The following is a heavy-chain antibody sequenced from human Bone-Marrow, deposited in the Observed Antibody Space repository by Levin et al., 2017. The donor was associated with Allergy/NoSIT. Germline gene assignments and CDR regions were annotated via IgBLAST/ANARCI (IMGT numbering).Heavy chain of an antibody. Sequence: PGGSLRLSCAASGXXXTXSWMXXXXXXXXKGLEWVGRIKSKGDGGTTDYAAPVKGRFTISRDDSRKTVYLEMNSLKTEDTAVYYCATELYWVFNMWGQGTMVTVSS. J-gene: IGHJ3*02. CDR1: GXXXTXSW. CDR2: IKSKGDGGTT. D-gene: IGHD2-15*01. CDR3: ATELYWVFNM. V-gene: IGHV3-15*01.